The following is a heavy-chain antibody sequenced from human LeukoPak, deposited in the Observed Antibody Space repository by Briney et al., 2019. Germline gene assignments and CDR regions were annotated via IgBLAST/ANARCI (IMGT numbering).Heavy chain of an antibody. V-gene: IGHV3-48*04. D-gene: IGHD2-2*01. Sequence: GGSLRLSCAASGFTFSIYEMNWVRQAPGKGLEWISHINTDSSSIHYADSVKGRFTISRDNAKNSLYLQMNSLRAEDTAVYYCAGSSTSCYYYMDVWGKGTTVTISS. CDR2: INTDSSSI. CDR1: GFTFSIYE. CDR3: AGSSTSCYYYMDV. J-gene: IGHJ6*03.